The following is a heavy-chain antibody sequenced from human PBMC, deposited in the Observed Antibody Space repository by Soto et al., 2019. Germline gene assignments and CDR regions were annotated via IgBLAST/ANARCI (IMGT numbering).Heavy chain of an antibody. Sequence: SETLSLTCTVSGGSISSSSYYWGWIRQPPGKGLEWIGSIYYSGSTYYNPSLKSRVTISVDTSKNQFSLKLSSVTAADTAVYYCAARYDFWSGYYIIYWYFDLWGRGTLVTVSS. D-gene: IGHD3-3*01. CDR1: GGSISSSSYY. J-gene: IGHJ2*01. CDR3: AARYDFWSGYYIIYWYFDL. V-gene: IGHV4-39*01. CDR2: IYYSGST.